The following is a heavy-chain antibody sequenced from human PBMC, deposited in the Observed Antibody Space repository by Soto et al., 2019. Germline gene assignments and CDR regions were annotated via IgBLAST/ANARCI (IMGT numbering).Heavy chain of an antibody. CDR1: GFTFSNAW. Sequence: EVQLVESGGGLVKPGGSLRLSCAASGFTFSNAWMTWVRQAPGKGLEWVGRIKSKTDGGTIDYAAPVKGRFTVSRDDSEXTXXXXXXXXXXXXXXXXXXXXXXXXRRSSLYFDYWGQGTQVTVSS. V-gene: IGHV3-15*01. CDR2: IKSKTDGGTI. J-gene: IGHJ4*02. D-gene: IGHD6-6*01. CDR3: XXXXXXRRSSLYFDY.